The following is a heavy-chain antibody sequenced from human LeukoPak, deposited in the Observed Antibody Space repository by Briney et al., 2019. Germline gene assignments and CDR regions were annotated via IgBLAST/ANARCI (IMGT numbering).Heavy chain of an antibody. V-gene: IGHV3-23*01. Sequence: PGGSLRLSCAASGSTFSSYAMSWVRQAPGKGLEWVSAISGSGGSTYYADSVKGRFTISRDNSKNTLYLQMNSLRAEDTAVYYCAKERYSSSWYPNWFDPWGQGTLVTVSS. CDR3: AKERYSSSWYPNWFDP. D-gene: IGHD6-13*01. CDR1: GSTFSSYA. J-gene: IGHJ5*02. CDR2: ISGSGGST.